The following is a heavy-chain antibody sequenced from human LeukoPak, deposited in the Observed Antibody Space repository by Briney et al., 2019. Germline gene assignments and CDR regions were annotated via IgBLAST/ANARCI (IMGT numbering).Heavy chain of an antibody. Sequence: GGSLRLSCAASGFTFSSYAMHWVRQAPGKGLEWVAVISYDGSNKHYADSVKGRFTISRDNSKNTLYLQMNSLRAEDTAVYYCAEGRFQHWGQGTLVTVSS. D-gene: IGHD2-15*01. CDR2: ISYDGSNK. CDR3: AEGRFQH. V-gene: IGHV3-30*04. CDR1: GFTFSSYA. J-gene: IGHJ1*01.